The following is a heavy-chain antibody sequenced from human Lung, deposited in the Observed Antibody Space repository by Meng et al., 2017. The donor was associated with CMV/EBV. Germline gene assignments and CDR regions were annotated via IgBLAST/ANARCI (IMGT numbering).Heavy chain of an antibody. CDR2: INPNSGGT. CDR3: ARRYSSGYSNWFDP. V-gene: IGHV1-2*02. Sequence: ASRYTFTGYYMPWVRQAPGQGLEWMGWINPNSGGTNYAQKFQGRVTMTRDTSISTAYMELSRLRSDDTAVYYCARRYSSGYSNWFDPWGQGTLVTVSS. CDR1: RYTFTGYY. J-gene: IGHJ5*02. D-gene: IGHD3-22*01.